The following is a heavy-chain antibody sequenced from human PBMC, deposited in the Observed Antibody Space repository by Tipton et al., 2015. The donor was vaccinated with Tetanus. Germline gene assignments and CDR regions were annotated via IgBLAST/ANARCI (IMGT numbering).Heavy chain of an antibody. V-gene: IGHV4-39*01. D-gene: IGHD3-10*01. CDR1: GVSLSNSAYY. CDR2: MFYIGST. Sequence: TLSLTCTVSGVSLSNSAYYWGWVRQPPGKGLEWIATMFYIGSTYYNPSLKSRLTISMDTTRNLFSLKLTSVTAVDTAVYYCARTFFVTGSRIRGVCPFDVWGLGTLVTVSS. J-gene: IGHJ3*01. CDR3: ARTFFVTGSRIRGVCPFDV.